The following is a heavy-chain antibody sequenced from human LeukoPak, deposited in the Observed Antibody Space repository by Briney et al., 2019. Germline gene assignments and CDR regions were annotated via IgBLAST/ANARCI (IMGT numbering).Heavy chain of an antibody. Sequence: SETLSLTCTVSGGSISSYYWSWVRQPAGKGLEWIGRMYSRGSTNYNPSLKSRVTMSLDTSKNQFSLKLKSLAAADTALYYCARGRFCSADICSGGDAFDIWGRGTMVSVSS. J-gene: IGHJ3*02. CDR2: MYSRGST. V-gene: IGHV4-4*07. CDR3: ARGRFCSADICSGGDAFDI. CDR1: GGSISSYY. D-gene: IGHD3-3*01.